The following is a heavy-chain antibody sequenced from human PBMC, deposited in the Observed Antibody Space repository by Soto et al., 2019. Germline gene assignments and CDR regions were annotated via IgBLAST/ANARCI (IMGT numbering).Heavy chain of an antibody. CDR1: VGSISGADYY. CDR2: IYYTGRT. J-gene: IGHJ3*02. V-gene: IGHV4-30-4*01. Sequence: TPSLTRTESVGSISGADYYCIVCRQPQGKGLEWVGYIYYTGRTYYHPSLKSRVTISVDPSKNQCSLKLSSVTAADTAVYYCAIGVNDEDPFDIWGQFTMVTVSS. CDR3: AIGVNDEDPFDI. D-gene: IGHD1-1*01.